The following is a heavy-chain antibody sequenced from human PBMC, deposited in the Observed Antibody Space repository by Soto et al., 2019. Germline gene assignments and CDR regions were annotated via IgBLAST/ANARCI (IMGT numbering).Heavy chain of an antibody. CDR3: ASRESTGIAAASSMDV. J-gene: IGHJ6*02. CDR2: IYYSGST. Sequence: SETLSLTCTVSGGSVSSGSYYWSWIRQPPGKGLEWIGYIYYSGSTNYNPSLKSRVTLSVDTSKNQFSLKLSSVTAADTAVYYCASRESTGIAAASSMDVWGQGTTVTVSS. CDR1: GGSVSSGSYY. V-gene: IGHV4-61*01. D-gene: IGHD6-13*01.